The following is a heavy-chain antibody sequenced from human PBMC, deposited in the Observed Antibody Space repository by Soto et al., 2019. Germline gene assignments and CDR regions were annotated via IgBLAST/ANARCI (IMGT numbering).Heavy chain of an antibody. Sequence: SETLSLTCTVSGGSISSYYWSWIRQPPGKGLEWIGYIYYSGSTNYNPSPKSRVTISVDTSKNQFSLKLSSVTAADTAVYYCARSFKGIAAAGLYGMDVWGQGTTVTVSS. V-gene: IGHV4-59*01. CDR2: IYYSGST. J-gene: IGHJ6*02. D-gene: IGHD6-13*01. CDR1: GGSISSYY. CDR3: ARSFKGIAAAGLYGMDV.